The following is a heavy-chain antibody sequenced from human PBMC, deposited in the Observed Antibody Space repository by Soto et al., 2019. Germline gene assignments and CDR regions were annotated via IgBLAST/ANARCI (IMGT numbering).Heavy chain of an antibody. V-gene: IGHV1-69*01. CDR1: GGTFSSYA. Sequence: QVQLVQSGAEVKKPGSSVKVSCKASGGTFSSYAISWVRQAPGQGLEWMGGIIPIFGTANYAQKFQGRVRITAEESTSTAYMERSSLRSEETAVYYWGRGGGRWWELPGDWGQGTLVTVSS. J-gene: IGHJ4*02. D-gene: IGHD1-26*01. CDR2: IIPIFGTA. CDR3: GRGGGRWWELPGD.